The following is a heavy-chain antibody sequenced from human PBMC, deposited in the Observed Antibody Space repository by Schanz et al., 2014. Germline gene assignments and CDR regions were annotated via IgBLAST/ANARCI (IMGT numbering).Heavy chain of an antibody. Sequence: VRVVESGGDLVLPGGSLRLSCAVSGFTVNTNYMSWVRQAPGKGLEWISSMYINSGSTQYADSVKGRFIISRDSSKNTLFLQMNSLRAEDTAVYYCARVPRRVTTRGGGSRYYFDYWGQGTLVTVSS. D-gene: IGHD4-17*01. CDR3: ARVPRRVTTRGGGSRYYFDY. CDR2: MYINSGST. J-gene: IGHJ4*02. V-gene: IGHV3-66*01. CDR1: GFTVNTNY.